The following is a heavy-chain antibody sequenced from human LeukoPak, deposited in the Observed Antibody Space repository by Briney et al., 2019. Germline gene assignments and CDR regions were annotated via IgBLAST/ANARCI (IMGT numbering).Heavy chain of an antibody. D-gene: IGHD4-11*01. V-gene: IGHV3-23*01. J-gene: IGHJ4*02. Sequence: GGSLRLSCAASGFTFSSYAMSWVRQAPGKGLEWVSAISGSGGSTYYADSVKGRFTISRDNSKNTLYLQMNSLRAEDTAVYYCAKDGAGTVTPDLFDYWGQGTLVTVSS. CDR2: ISGSGGST. CDR1: GFTFSSYA. CDR3: AKDGAGTVTPDLFDY.